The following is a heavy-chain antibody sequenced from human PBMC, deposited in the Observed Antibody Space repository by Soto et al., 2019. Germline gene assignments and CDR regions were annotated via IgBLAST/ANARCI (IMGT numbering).Heavy chain of an antibody. Sequence: EVQLLESGGGLVQPGGSLRLSCAGSGFTFINYAMNWVRQAPGKGREWGSTIRGGGDAPFFADSVRGRFTISKNNSQNTVTLPMNNLGVDDTAVYFCARKVPGSTSRPDYWYFDLWGRGTLVTVSS. CDR2: IRGGGDAP. J-gene: IGHJ2*01. CDR3: ARKVPGSTSRPDYWYFDL. D-gene: IGHD3-10*01. V-gene: IGHV3-23*01. CDR1: GFTFINYA.